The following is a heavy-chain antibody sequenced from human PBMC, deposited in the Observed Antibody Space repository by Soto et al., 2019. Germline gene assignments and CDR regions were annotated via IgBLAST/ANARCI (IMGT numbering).Heavy chain of an antibody. D-gene: IGHD5-18*01. CDR2: IDYTGNT. CDR1: GGSISSSSYY. V-gene: IGHV4-39*01. J-gene: IGHJ4*02. Sequence: SESLSLTCTVSGGSISSSSYYWGCIRQPPGKGLEWIASIDYTGNTFYNPSLTSRVTISVDTSKNQFSLKVTSVTAADTAVYYCARINKGYGTDSWGQGTLVTVSS. CDR3: ARINKGYGTDS.